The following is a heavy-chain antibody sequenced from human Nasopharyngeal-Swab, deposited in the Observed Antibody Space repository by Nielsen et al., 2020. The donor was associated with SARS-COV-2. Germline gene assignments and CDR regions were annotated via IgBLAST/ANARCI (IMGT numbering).Heavy chain of an antibody. V-gene: IGHV3-23*01. CDR1: GFTFSDYY. D-gene: IGHD6-19*01. CDR2: ISGSGGST. J-gene: IGHJ3*02. Sequence: GGSLRLSCAASGFTFSDYYMSWIRQAPGKGLEWVSAISGSGGSTYYADSVKGRFTISRDNSKNTLYLQMNSLRAEDTAVYYCAKEWQWLVRAFDIWGQGTMVTVSS. CDR3: AKEWQWLVRAFDI.